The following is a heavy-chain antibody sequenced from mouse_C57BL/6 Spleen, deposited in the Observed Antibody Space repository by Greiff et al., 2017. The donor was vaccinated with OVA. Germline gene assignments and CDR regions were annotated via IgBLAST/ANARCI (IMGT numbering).Heavy chain of an antibody. J-gene: IGHJ3*01. CDR1: GYTFTSYW. D-gene: IGHD1-1*01. Sequence: QVQLQQPGAELVRPGSSVKLSCKASGYTFTSYWMHWVKQRPIQGLEWIGNIDPSDSEPHSNQKFKDKATLTVDKSSSTAYMQLSSLTSEDSAVYYCARPSTGGFAYWGQGTLVTVSA. CDR3: ARPSTGGFAY. CDR2: IDPSDSEP. V-gene: IGHV1-52*01.